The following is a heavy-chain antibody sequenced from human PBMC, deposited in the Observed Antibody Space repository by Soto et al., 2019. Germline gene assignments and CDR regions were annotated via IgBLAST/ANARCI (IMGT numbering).Heavy chain of an antibody. D-gene: IGHD6-6*01. V-gene: IGHV3-53*01. CDR2: IYSAGST. Sequence: PEGSLRLSCAVSGLTGSRTQMSWVRQAPGKGLQWVSVIYSAGSTYYANAVKGRFTISRDISENKIFLEVNGLTVDDTAVYYCARAREREYSSSIFFDNWGRGTVVNVSS. CDR3: ARAREREYSSSIFFDN. CDR1: GLTGSRTQ. J-gene: IGHJ4*01.